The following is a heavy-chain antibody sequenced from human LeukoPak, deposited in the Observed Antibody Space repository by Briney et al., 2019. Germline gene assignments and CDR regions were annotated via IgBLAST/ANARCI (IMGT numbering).Heavy chain of an antibody. CDR3: AKLVGATHDAFDI. CDR1: GFTFSSYA. CDR2: ISYDGSNK. Sequence: PGGSLRLSCAASGFTFSSYAMHWVRQAPGKGLEWVAVISYDGSNKYYADSVKGRFTISRDNSKNTLYLQMNSLRAEDTAVYYCAKLVGATHDAFDIWGQGTMVTVSS. D-gene: IGHD1-26*01. J-gene: IGHJ3*02. V-gene: IGHV3-30*04.